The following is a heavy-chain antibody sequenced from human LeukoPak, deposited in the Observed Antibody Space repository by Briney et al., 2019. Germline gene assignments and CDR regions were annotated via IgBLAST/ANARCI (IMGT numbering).Heavy chain of an antibody. CDR3: ASGYYYDSSGHYDY. V-gene: IGHV4-38-2*01. J-gene: IGHJ4*02. D-gene: IGHD3-22*01. CDR1: GYSISSGYY. CDR2: IYHSGST. Sequence: PSETLSLTCAVSGYSISSGYYWGWIRQPPGKGLEWIGSIYHSGSTYYNPSLKSRVTISVDTSKNQFSLKLSSVTAADTAVYYCASGYYYDSSGHYDYWGQGTLVTVSS.